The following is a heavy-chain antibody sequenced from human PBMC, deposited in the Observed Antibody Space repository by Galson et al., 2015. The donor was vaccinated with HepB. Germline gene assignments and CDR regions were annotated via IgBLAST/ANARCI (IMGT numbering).Heavy chain of an antibody. Sequence: PALVKPTQTLTLTCTFSGFSLSTSGMCVSWIRQPPGKALEWLALIDWDDDKYYSTSLKTKLTISKDTSKNQVVLTMTNMDPVDTATYYCARIIGSSSFAFDIWGQGTMVTVSS. D-gene: IGHD6-6*01. J-gene: IGHJ3*02. CDR1: GFSLSTSGMC. CDR3: ARIIGSSSFAFDI. CDR2: IDWDDDK. V-gene: IGHV2-70*01.